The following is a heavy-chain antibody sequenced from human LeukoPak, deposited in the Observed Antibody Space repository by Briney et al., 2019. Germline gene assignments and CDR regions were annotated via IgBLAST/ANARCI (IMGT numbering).Heavy chain of an antibody. V-gene: IGHV4-39*07. J-gene: IGHJ4*02. D-gene: IGHD4-23*01. Sequence: SETLSLTCTVPGGSISSSTYYWGWIRQPPGKGLEWIGNIYHSGTTYYNPSLKSRVTLSLDTSKNQFSLKLSSVTAADTAVCYCARVAVVNQVDYWGQGSLVLVSS. CDR2: IYHSGTT. CDR3: ARVAVVNQVDY. CDR1: GGSISSSTYY.